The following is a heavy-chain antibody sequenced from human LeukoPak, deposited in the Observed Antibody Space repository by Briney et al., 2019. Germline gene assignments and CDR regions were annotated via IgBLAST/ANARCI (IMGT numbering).Heavy chain of an antibody. CDR1: GFSLSSYW. D-gene: IGHD3-3*01. V-gene: IGHV3-7*01. J-gene: IGHJ4*02. Sequence: PGGSLRLSCAASGFSLSSYWMTWVRQAPGKGLEWVANIKQDGSEKNYVDSVKGRFTISRDNAKNSLYLQMNSLRAEDTALYCCGRAYDFSRHWGQGTLVTVSS. CDR2: IKQDGSEK. CDR3: GRAYDFSRH.